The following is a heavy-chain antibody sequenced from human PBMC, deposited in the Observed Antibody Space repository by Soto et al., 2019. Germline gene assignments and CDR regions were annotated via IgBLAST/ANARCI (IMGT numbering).Heavy chain of an antibody. CDR1: GYSFTSYW. CDR2: IDPSDSYT. V-gene: IGHV5-10-1*01. Sequence: PGESLKISCKGSGYSFTSYWISWVRQMPGKGLEWMGRIDPSDSYTNYSPSFQGHVTISADKSISTAYLQWSSLKASDTAMYYCSTLGPCSWYLLDPWGQGTLVTVSS. D-gene: IGHD6-13*01. J-gene: IGHJ5*02. CDR3: STLGPCSWYLLDP.